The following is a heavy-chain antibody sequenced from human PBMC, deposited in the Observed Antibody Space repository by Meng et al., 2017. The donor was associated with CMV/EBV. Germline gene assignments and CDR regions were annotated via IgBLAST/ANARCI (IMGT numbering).Heavy chain of an antibody. CDR2: ISSSSSYI. CDR1: GFTFSSYS. CDR3: ASLRGWFDY. V-gene: IGHV3-21*01. J-gene: IGHJ4*02. D-gene: IGHD3-10*01. Sequence: GESLKISCAASGFTFSSYSMNWVRQAPGKGLEWVSSISSSSSYIYYADSVKGRFTISRNNAKNSLYLQMNSLRAEDTAVYYCASLRGWFDYWGQGTLVTVSS.